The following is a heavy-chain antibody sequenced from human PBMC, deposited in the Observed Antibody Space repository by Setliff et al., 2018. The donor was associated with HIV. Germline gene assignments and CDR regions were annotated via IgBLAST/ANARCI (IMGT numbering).Heavy chain of an antibody. CDR2: ISSSGGST. V-gene: IGHV3-23*01. D-gene: IGHD6-13*01. Sequence: GGSLRLSCDVSGFTFSGFSMHWVRQAPGKGPEWVAYISSSGGSTYYADSVKGRFTISRDNSKNTLYLQMNSLRVDDTALYYCARARSRQLVSTAPPYHFDYWGRGTLVTVSS. J-gene: IGHJ4*01. CDR1: GFTFSGFS. CDR3: ARARSRQLVSTAPPYHFDY.